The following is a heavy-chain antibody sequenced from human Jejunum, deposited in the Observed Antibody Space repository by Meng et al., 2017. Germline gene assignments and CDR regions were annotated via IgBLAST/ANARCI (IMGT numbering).Heavy chain of an antibody. D-gene: IGHD3-22*01. V-gene: IGHV1-8*03. Sequence: QVQLVQSGAEVKKPGASVKVSCKASGYTLSSYDINWVRQATGQGLEWMGWMNPNSGNTGYAQKFQGRVTITRNTSISTAYIDLSSLRSEDTAIYYCARDVSSDGSWWLDPWGQGTLVTVSS. CDR3: ARDVSSDGSWWLDP. CDR1: GYTLSSYD. J-gene: IGHJ5*02. CDR2: MNPNSGNT.